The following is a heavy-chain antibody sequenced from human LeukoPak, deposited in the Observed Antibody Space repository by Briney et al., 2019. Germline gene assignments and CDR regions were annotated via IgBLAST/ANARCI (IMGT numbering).Heavy chain of an antibody. V-gene: IGHV1-69*04. CDR1: GGTFSSYA. J-gene: IGHJ6*02. CDR2: IIPILGIA. D-gene: IGHD2-2*01. Sequence: SVKVSCKASGGTFSSYAISWVRQAPGQGLEWMGRIIPILGIANYAQKFQGRVTITADKSTSTAYKELSSLRSEDTAVYYCARSAQYCSSTSCSGDYYYYGMDVWGQGTTVTVSS. CDR3: ARSAQYCSSTSCSGDYYYYGMDV.